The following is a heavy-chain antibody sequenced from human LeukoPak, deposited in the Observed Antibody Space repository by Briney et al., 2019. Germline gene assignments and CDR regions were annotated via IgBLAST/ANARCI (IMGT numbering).Heavy chain of an antibody. CDR2: IKQDGSEK. Sequence: PGGSLRLSCVTSGFTFSRYWMNWVRQAPGKGLEWVANIKQDGSEKYYVDSVKGRFTISRDNAKNSLYLQMNSLRAEDTAVYYCAELGITMIGGVWGKGTTVTISS. V-gene: IGHV3-7*01. J-gene: IGHJ6*04. CDR3: AELGITMIGGV. CDR1: GFTFSRYW. D-gene: IGHD3-10*02.